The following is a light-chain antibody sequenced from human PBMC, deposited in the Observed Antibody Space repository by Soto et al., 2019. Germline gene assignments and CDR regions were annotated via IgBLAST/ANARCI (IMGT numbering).Light chain of an antibody. J-gene: IGKJ2*01. CDR3: QQYGSSPFT. CDR1: QSVSSNY. V-gene: IGKV3-20*01. CDR2: GAS. Sequence: EIVLTQSPDTLSLSPGERATLSCRASQSVSSNYVAWYQQKPGQAPRLLTHGASSRAAGVPDRFSGRGSGTDFTLIISRLEPKDFAVYICQQYGSSPFTFGQGTKLEIK.